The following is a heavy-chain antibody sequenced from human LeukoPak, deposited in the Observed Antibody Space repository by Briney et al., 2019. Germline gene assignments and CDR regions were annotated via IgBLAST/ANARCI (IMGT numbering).Heavy chain of an antibody. CDR3: ARGWDSSSWWRWFDP. CDR1: GFTFSSYS. Sequence: GGSLRLSCAASGFTFSSYSMNWVRQAPGKGLEWVSSISSSSSYIYYADSVKGRFTISRDNAKNSLYLQMNSLRAEDTAVYYCARGWDSSSWWRWFDPWGQGTLVTVSS. CDR2: ISSSSSYI. D-gene: IGHD6-13*01. J-gene: IGHJ5*02. V-gene: IGHV3-21*01.